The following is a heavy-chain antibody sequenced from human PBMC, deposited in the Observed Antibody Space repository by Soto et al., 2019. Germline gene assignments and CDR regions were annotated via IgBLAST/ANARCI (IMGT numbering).Heavy chain of an antibody. Sequence: HPGGSLRLSCAASGFTFSTYTIHWVRQAPGKGLEWVAVISYDGSNKYYADSVKGRFTIARDNSKNTLYLQMSSLRVEDTAVYYCARGERGSVWYVPYFDSWGQGTLVTVSS. D-gene: IGHD6-19*01. CDR2: ISYDGSNK. J-gene: IGHJ4*02. V-gene: IGHV3-30-3*01. CDR1: GFTFSTYT. CDR3: ARGERGSVWYVPYFDS.